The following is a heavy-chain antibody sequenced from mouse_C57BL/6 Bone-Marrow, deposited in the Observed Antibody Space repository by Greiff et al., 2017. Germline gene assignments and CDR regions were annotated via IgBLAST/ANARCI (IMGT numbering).Heavy chain of an antibody. J-gene: IGHJ1*03. D-gene: IGHD1-1*01. V-gene: IGHV14-4*01. Sequence: VQLKQSGAELVRPGASVKLSCTASGFNIKDDYMHWVKQRPEQGLEWIGWIDPENGDTEYASKFQGKATITADPSSNTAYLQLSSLTSEDTAVYYCTTFYGSSYLRYFDVWGTGTTVTVSS. CDR3: TTFYGSSYLRYFDV. CDR1: GFNIKDDY. CDR2: IDPENGDT.